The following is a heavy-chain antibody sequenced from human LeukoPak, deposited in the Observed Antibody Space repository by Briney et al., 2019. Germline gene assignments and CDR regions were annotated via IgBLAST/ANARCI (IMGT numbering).Heavy chain of an antibody. CDR1: GYTFTSYY. D-gene: IGHD3-16*02. CDR3: ARDYPPGYYYYGMDV. V-gene: IGHV1-2*02. CDR2: INPNSGGT. Sequence: ASVKVSCKASGYTFTSYYMHWVRQAPGQGLEWMGWINPNSGGTNYAQKFQGRVTMTRDTSISTAYMELSRLRSDDTAVYYCARDYPPGYYYYGMDVWGQGTTVTVSS. J-gene: IGHJ6*02.